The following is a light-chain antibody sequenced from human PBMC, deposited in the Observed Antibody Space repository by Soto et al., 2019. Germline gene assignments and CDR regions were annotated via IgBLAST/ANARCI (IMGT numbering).Light chain of an antibody. V-gene: IGLV1-40*01. CDR3: QSYESSLSGYV. CDR1: SSNIGAGYD. J-gene: IGLJ1*01. CDR2: GNS. Sequence: QSVLTQPPSVSGAPGQRVTISCTGSSSNIGAGYDVHWYQQLPGTAPKLLIYGNSNRPSGVPYRFSGSKSGTSASLAIHGLQAEDEADYYCQSYESSLSGYVFGTGTKVTVL.